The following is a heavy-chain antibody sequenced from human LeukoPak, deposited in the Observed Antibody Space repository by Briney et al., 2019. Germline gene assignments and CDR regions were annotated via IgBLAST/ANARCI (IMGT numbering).Heavy chain of an antibody. CDR1: GFTFSDYY. CDR3: ARGYDSSGYYYGVANY. J-gene: IGHJ4*02. V-gene: IGHV3-11*04. D-gene: IGHD3-22*01. CDR2: ISSSGSSI. Sequence: GESLRLSCAASGFTFSDYYMSWIRQAPVKGLEWVSDISSSGSSIYYADSVKGRFTTSRDNAKKSLYLQMNSLRAEDTAVYYCARGYDSSGYYYGVANYWGQGTLVTVSS.